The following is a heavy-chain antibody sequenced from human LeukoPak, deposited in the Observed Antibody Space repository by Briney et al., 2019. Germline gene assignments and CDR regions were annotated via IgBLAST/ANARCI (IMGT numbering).Heavy chain of an antibody. CDR3: AKSLGQMVFDY. D-gene: IGHD2-8*01. J-gene: IGHJ4*02. Sequence: PGGSLRLSCTASGFTFSSYAMSWVRQAPGKGLEWVSTICGSGGNTFYADSVKGRFTISRDNSENTVYLQMNSLRAEDTAVYYCAKSLGQMVFDYWGQGTLDIVSS. CDR2: ICGSGGNT. V-gene: IGHV3-23*01. CDR1: GFTFSSYA.